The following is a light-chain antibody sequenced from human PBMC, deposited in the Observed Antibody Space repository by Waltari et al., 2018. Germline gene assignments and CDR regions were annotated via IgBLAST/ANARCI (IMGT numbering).Light chain of an antibody. Sequence: EIVLTQSPGILSLSPGERATLSCRASQRVSGTYLAWYQQKSGQAPRPLIYGTSSRAPGIPDRFSGSGSGTDFTLTISRLEPEDFAVYYCQQYDSTPMYTFGQGSKLEIK. J-gene: IGKJ2*01. V-gene: IGKV3-20*01. CDR3: QQYDSTPMYT. CDR1: QRVSGTY. CDR2: GTS.